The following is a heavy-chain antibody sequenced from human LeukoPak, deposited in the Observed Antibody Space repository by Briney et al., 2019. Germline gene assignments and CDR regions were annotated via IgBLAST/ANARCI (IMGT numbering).Heavy chain of an antibody. Sequence: SETLSLSCTVSGGSISNDYWSWIRQPPGKGLEWIGYIYYSGSTNYNPSLKRRVTISMDTSKNQFSLRLSSVTAADTAVYYCARYVRDGYNPYYIDYWGQGTLVTVSS. J-gene: IGHJ4*02. CDR2: IYYSGST. CDR1: GGSISNDY. D-gene: IGHD5-24*01. CDR3: ARYVRDGYNPYYIDY. V-gene: IGHV4-59*01.